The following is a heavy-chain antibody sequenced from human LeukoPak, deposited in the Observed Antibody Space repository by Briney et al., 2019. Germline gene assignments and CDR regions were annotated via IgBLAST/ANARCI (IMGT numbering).Heavy chain of an antibody. CDR2: IRYDGSNK. D-gene: IGHD2-15*01. CDR3: AKDLEGRLGHCSGGSCDYFDY. J-gene: IGHJ4*02. V-gene: IGHV3-30*02. Sequence: GGSLRLSCAASGFTFSSYGMHWVRQAPGKGLEWVVFIRYDGSNKYYADSVKGRFTISRDNSKNTLYLQMNSLRAEDTAVYYCAKDLEGRLGHCSGGSCDYFDYWGQGTLVTVSS. CDR1: GFTFSSYG.